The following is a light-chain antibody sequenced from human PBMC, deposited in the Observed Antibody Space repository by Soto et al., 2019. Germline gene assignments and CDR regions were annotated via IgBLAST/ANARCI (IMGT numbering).Light chain of an antibody. V-gene: IGLV2-14*01. Sequence: QSVLTQPASVSGSPGQSITISCTGTSSDVGGYNYVSWYQQHPDKAPKLMIYEVSNRPSGVSNRFSGSKSGNTASLTISGLQAEDEADYYCSSYTSSSPRVFGGGTKLTVL. CDR2: EVS. CDR3: SSYTSSSPRV. J-gene: IGLJ3*02. CDR1: SSDVGGYNY.